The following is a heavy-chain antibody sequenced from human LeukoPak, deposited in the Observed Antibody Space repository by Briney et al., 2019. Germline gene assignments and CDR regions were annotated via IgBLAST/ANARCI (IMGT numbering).Heavy chain of an antibody. CDR3: AGGGGYLSGTSCPPPWFDP. D-gene: IGHD2-2*01. J-gene: IGHJ5*02. CDR1: GYTFTSYG. V-gene: IGHV1-18*01. CDR2: ISAYNGNT. Sequence: ASVKVSCKASGYTFTSYGISWVRQAPGQGLEWMGSISAYNGNTNYAQKLQGRVTMTTDTSTSTAYMELRSLRSDDTAVYYCAGGGGYLSGTSCPPPWFDPWGQGTLVTVSS.